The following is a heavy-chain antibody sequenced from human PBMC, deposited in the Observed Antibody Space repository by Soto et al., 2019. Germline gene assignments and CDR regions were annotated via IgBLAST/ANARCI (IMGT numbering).Heavy chain of an antibody. CDR1: GFTYSTYT. V-gene: IGHV3-30-3*01. CDR3: ATPPEWLRSFDY. J-gene: IGHJ4*02. CDR2: ISYDGNNK. Sequence: GRSLRLSCAASGFTYSTYTMHWVRQAPGKGLEWVAVISYDGNNKFYADSVKGRFTISRDNSKNTLYLQMNSLRAEDTAVYYCATPPEWLRSFDYWGQGTLVTVSS. D-gene: IGHD5-12*01.